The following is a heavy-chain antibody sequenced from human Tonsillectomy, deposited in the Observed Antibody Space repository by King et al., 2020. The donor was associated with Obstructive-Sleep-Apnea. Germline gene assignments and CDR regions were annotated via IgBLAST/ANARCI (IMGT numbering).Heavy chain of an antibody. V-gene: IGHV3-30*01. D-gene: IGHD4-11*01. CDR1: GFTFSSFA. CDR2: ISSGGSNK. J-gene: IGHJ4*02. Sequence: VQLVVSGGGVGQPGRSLRLSCAASGFTFSSFAMHWVRPAPGKGLEWVAVISSGGSNKYYADSVKGRFTISRDNSKNTLFLQMNSLRAEDTAVFYCASLSMTTITTAFDYWGQGALVTVSS. CDR3: ASLSMTTITTAFDY.